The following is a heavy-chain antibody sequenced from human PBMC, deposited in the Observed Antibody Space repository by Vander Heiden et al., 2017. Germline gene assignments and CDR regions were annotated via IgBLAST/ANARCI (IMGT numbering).Heavy chain of an antibody. D-gene: IGHD6-19*01. Sequence: VQLVESGGGVVQPGRSLRLSCAAAGCTFSSYAMHWVRQAPGKGLEWVAVISYDGSNKYYADSVKGRFTISRDNSKNTLYLQMNSLRAEDTAVYYCAREEYSSGWYDYWGQGTLVTVSS. J-gene: IGHJ4*02. V-gene: IGHV3-30*04. CDR3: AREEYSSGWYDY. CDR1: GCTFSSYA. CDR2: ISYDGSNK.